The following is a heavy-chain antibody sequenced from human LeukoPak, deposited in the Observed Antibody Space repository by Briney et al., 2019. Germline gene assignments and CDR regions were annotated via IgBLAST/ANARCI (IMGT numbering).Heavy chain of an antibody. V-gene: IGHV1-2*02. CDR2: INPNSGGT. CDR3: ARVCSSGWYATPTYYFDY. J-gene: IGHJ4*02. Sequence: ASVKVSCKASGYTFTGYYMHWVRQAPGQGLEWMGWINPNSGGTNYAQKFQGRVTMTRDTSISTAYMELSRLRSDDTAVYYCARVCSSGWYATPTYYFDYWGQGTLVTVSS. D-gene: IGHD6-19*01. CDR1: GYTFTGYY.